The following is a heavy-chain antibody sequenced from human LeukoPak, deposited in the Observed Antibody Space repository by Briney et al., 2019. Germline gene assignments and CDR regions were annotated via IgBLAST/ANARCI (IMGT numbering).Heavy chain of an antibody. D-gene: IGHD5-12*01. CDR2: IKEDGSAK. CDR1: GFTFNRYW. J-gene: IGHJ4*02. V-gene: IGHV3-7*01. Sequence: GGSLRLSCAATGFTFNRYWMSWVRQAAGNELHWVANIKEDGSAKYYVGSVKGRFTISRDNAKNSLYLQMNSLRAEDTAVYYCARVEASGYDYGAFDYWGQGTLVTVSS. CDR3: ARVEASGYDYGAFDY.